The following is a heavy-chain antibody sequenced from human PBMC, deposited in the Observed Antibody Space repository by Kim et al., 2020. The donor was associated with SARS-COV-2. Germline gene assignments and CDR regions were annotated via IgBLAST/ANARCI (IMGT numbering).Heavy chain of an antibody. J-gene: IGHJ4*02. V-gene: IGHV3-30*15. CDR3: ARVTTGTFDY. Sequence: DSVNGRFPISRDNSKNTLFLEISSLSSADSALYYCARVTTGTFDYWGQGTLVTVSS. D-gene: IGHD2-21*02.